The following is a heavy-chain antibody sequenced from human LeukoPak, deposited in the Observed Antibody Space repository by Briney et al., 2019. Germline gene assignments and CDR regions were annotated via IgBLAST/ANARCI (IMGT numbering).Heavy chain of an antibody. CDR2: IYSGGST. CDR3: ARDDGGYGPFDY. CDR1: GFTVSGNS. Sequence: GGSLRLSCAVSGFTVSGNSMNWVRQAPGKGLEWVSVIYSGGSTYYTDSVKGRFTISRDNSKNTLYLQMNSLRAEDTDVYYCARDDGGYGPFDYWGQGALVTVSS. V-gene: IGHV3-53*01. D-gene: IGHD5-12*01. J-gene: IGHJ4*02.